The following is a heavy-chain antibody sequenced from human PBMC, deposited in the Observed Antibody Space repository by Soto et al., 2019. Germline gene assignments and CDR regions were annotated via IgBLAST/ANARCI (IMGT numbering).Heavy chain of an antibody. Sequence: QVQLVQSGAEVKKPGASAKVSCKASGYTFSSSDISWVRQAPGQGLEWMGWISAYTGNTNYAQRLQGRLTMTTDTATNAAYMALRSLRADGAAVYYCALGGPIRGRDWEGDYWGQGTLVTVSS. CDR2: ISAYTGNT. J-gene: IGHJ4*02. D-gene: IGHD3-16*01. CDR3: ALGGPIRGRDWEGDY. V-gene: IGHV1-18*01. CDR1: GYTFSSSD.